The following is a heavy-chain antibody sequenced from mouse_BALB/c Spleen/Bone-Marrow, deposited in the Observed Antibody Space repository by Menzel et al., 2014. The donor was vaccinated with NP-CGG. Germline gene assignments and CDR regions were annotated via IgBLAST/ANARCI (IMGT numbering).Heavy chain of an antibody. J-gene: IGHJ3*01. CDR1: GFAFSNYD. Sequence: DVKLVESGGGLVKPGGSLKLSCAASGFAFSNYDMSWVRQTPEKRLEWVAYISSGSGSTYYLDTVKGRFTISRDNAKNNLYLQMSRLKYKDKVMYYCARHRGEWGRGIAYWGQGTLVTVSA. CDR3: ARHRGEWGRGIAY. V-gene: IGHV5-12-1*01. CDR2: ISSGSGST.